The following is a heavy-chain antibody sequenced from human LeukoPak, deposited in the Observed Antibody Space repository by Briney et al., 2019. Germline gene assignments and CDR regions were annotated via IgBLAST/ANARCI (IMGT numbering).Heavy chain of an antibody. CDR2: IFPSGGEI. D-gene: IGHD2-8*02. Sequence: GGSLRLSCAASGFTFSTFAMIWVRQPPGKGLEWVSSIFPSGGEIHYADSVRGRFTISRDNSKSTLSLQMNSLRAEDTAICYCATYRQVLLPFESWGQGTLVTVSS. V-gene: IGHV3-23*01. CDR1: GFTFSTFA. CDR3: ATYRQVLLPFES. J-gene: IGHJ4*02.